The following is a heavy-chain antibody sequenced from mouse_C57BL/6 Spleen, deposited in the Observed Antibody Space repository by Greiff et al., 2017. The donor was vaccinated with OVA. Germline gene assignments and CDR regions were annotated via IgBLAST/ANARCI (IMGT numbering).Heavy chain of an antibody. D-gene: IGHD2-1*01. CDR3: TRATGNYYYAMDD. CDR2: IDPETGGT. V-gene: IGHV1-15*01. J-gene: IGHJ4*01. Sequence: QVQLQQSGAELVRPGASVTLSCKASGYTFTDYEMHWVKQTPVHGLEWIGAIDPETGGTAYNQKFKGKAILTADKSSSTAYMELRSLTSEDSAVYYGTRATGNYYYAMDDWGQGTSVTVSS. CDR1: GYTFTDYE.